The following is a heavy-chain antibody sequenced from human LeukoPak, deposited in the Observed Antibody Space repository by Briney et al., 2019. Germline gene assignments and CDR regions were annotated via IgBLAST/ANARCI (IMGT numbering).Heavy chain of an antibody. D-gene: IGHD4-17*01. CDR1: GFTFSNCA. V-gene: IGHV3-23*01. CDR2: ISGRGGST. Sequence: GGSLRLSCAASGFTFSNCAMSWVRQAPGKGLEWVSGISGRGGSTYYADSVKGRFTISRDNSKNTLYLQMNSLRAEDTALYYCAKVPNDYGDYVIDYWGQGTLVTVSS. CDR3: AKVPNDYGDYVIDY. J-gene: IGHJ4*02.